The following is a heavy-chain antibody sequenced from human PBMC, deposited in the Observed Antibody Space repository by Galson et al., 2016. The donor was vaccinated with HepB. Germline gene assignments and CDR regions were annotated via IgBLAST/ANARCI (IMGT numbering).Heavy chain of an antibody. D-gene: IGHD4-23*01. CDR3: ARVKVATDVFHWFDP. Sequence: TLSLTCTVSGDSITRGGYYWSWIRQIPGKGLEWIGYIYYSGSTYYNPSLESRLTMSVDTSENQFSLQLNSVTAADTAIYYCARVKVATDVFHWFDPWGQGTLVTVSS. CDR1: GDSITRGGYY. J-gene: IGHJ5*02. V-gene: IGHV4-31*03. CDR2: IYYSGST.